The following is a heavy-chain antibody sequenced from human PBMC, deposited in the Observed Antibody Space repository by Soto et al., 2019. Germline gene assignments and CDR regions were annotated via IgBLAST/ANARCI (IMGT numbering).Heavy chain of an antibody. CDR2: IYYSGST. D-gene: IGHD4-4*01. CDR3: ARETTTYNWFDP. Sequence: SETLSLTCAVYGGSFSGYYWSWIRQPPGKGLEWIGYIYYSGSTYYNPSLKSRVTISVDTSKNQFSLKLSSVTAADTAVYYCARETTTYNWFDPWGQGTLVTVSS. CDR1: GGSFSGYY. V-gene: IGHV4-30-4*01. J-gene: IGHJ5*02.